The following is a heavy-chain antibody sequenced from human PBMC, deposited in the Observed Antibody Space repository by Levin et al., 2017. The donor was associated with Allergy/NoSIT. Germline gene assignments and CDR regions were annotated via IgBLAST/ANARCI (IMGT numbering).Heavy chain of an antibody. CDR1: GFTFRSYC. CDR3: ATDLCSGGTCSPDY. Sequence: GESLKISCAASGFTFRSYCMHWVRQAPGKGLEWVTSISYGGSSDYYADSVKGRFTISRDNSENTLYLQMSSLRPEDTAVYYCATDLCSGGTCSPDYWGQGTLVTVSS. V-gene: IGHV3-30*03. J-gene: IGHJ4*02. D-gene: IGHD2-15*01. CDR2: ISYGGSSD.